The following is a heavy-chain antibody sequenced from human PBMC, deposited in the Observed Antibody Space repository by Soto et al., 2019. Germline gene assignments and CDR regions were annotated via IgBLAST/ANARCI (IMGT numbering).Heavy chain of an antibody. Sequence: QVQLHESGPGLVKPSATLSLTCTVSGDSISSTYWSWIRQPAGRGLEWIGRIYSSGSNNYNPSLESRVTMSVDTSKNQFSLTLRSAPAADTAVYFCARGYESGYTFGHDLWGQGTLVTVSS. D-gene: IGHD3-22*01. CDR3: ARGYESGYTFGHDL. CDR2: IYSSGSN. V-gene: IGHV4-4*07. CDR1: GDSISSTY. J-gene: IGHJ5*02.